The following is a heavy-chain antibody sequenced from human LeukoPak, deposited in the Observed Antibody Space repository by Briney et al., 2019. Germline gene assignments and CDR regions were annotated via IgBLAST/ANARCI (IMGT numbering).Heavy chain of an antibody. Sequence: SETLSLTCTVSGGSISSGDYYWSWIRQPPGKGLEWIGYIYYSGSTYYNPSLKSRVTISVDTSKNQFSLKLSSVTAADTAVYYCARAQVTTCFEYWGQGTLVTVSS. J-gene: IGHJ4*02. CDR3: ARAQVTTCFEY. CDR1: GGSISSGDYY. D-gene: IGHD4-17*01. V-gene: IGHV4-30-4*01. CDR2: IYYSGST.